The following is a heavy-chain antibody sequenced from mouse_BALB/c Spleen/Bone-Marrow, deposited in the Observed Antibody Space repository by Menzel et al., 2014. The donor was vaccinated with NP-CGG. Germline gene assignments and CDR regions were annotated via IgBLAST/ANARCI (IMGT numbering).Heavy chain of an antibody. CDR1: GFTFSSFG. D-gene: IGHD1-1*01. CDR3: ARSGSSSGYSDY. CDR2: ISSGSSTI. Sequence: EVQLVESGGGLVQPGGSRKLSCAASGFTFSSFGMHWVRQAPEKGLEWVAYISSGSSTIYYADTVMGRFTISRDNPKNALFLQMTSLRSEDTAMYYCARSGSSSGYSDYWGQGTTLTVSS. V-gene: IGHV5-17*02. J-gene: IGHJ2*01.